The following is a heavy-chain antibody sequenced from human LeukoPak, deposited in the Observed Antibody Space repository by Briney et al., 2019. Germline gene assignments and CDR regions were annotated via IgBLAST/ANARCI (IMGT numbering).Heavy chain of an antibody. CDR3: AREVVAATGGWFDG. CDR1: GFTFSSFA. CDR2: ISGSGGST. D-gene: IGHD2-15*01. J-gene: IGHJ5*02. V-gene: IGHV3-23*01. Sequence: VRSLRLSCAASGFTFSSFAMSWVRQASGKGLEWVSGISGSGGSTDYAASVKGRFSISRDNAKNSLYLQMNSLRAEDTAVYYCAREVVAATGGWFDGWGQGTLVTVSS.